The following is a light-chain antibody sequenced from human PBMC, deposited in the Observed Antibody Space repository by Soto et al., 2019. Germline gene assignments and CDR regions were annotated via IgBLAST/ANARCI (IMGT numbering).Light chain of an antibody. J-gene: IGLJ3*02. CDR1: SSNIRSNA. CDR3: AAWDDSLNGML. CDR2: NYN. V-gene: IGLV1-44*01. Sequence: QSVLTQPPSASGTPGQRVTISCSGSSSNIRSNAVNWYQQLPGTAPKLLIYNYNQRPSGIPDRFSASKSGTSASLAISGLQSEDEADYYCAAWDDSLNGMLFGGGTQLTVL.